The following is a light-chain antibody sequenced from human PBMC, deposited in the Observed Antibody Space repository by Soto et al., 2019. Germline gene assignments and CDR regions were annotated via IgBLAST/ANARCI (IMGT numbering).Light chain of an antibody. J-gene: IGLJ2*01. CDR3: QVWDSSSDRDVV. Sequence: SYELTQPPSVSVAPGKTARITCGGNNIGSKSVPWYQQKPGQAPVLVIYYDSDRPSGIPARFSGSNSGNTATLTISRVEAGDEADYYCQVWDSSSDRDVVFGGGTKVTVL. V-gene: IGLV3-21*04. CDR1: NIGSKS. CDR2: YDS.